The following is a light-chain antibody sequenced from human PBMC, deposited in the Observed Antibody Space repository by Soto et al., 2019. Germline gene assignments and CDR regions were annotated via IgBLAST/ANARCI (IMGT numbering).Light chain of an antibody. CDR1: QSISSY. CDR2: DAS. J-gene: IGKJ1*01. V-gene: IGKV1-5*01. Sequence: DIQMTQSPSSLSASVGDRVTITFLASQSISSYLNWYQVKPGKVPKLLISDASTLERGVPTTFSGSGSGTEFTLTISTLQPDDFATYYCQQYTDYSRTFGQGTKVDIK. CDR3: QQYTDYSRT.